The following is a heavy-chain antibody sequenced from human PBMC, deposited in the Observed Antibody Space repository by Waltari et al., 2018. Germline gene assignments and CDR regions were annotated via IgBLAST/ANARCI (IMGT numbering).Heavy chain of an antibody. J-gene: IGHJ6*02. Sequence: EVHLVESGGGLVQPGGSLKLSCAASGFTFSDFTMYWVRQASGKGLEWVGHIRSEANNYATGNAASVKGRFTVSRDDSKNTAYLQMNSLRTEDTAIYYCTNFMSGWGQGTTVTVSS. CDR2: IRSEANNYAT. CDR3: TNFMSG. D-gene: IGHD3-10*01. CDR1: GFTFSDFT. V-gene: IGHV3-73*02.